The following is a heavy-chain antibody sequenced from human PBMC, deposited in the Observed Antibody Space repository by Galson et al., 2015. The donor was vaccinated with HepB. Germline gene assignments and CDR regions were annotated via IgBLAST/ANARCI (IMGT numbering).Heavy chain of an antibody. CDR1: GFTFGSSA. Sequence: SLRLSCAASGFTFGSSAMHWVRQAPGKGLEWVAVISYDGFNKHYADSVKGRFTVSRDNSKNTLYLEMNSLRTEDTAVYCCARPPHPGYSYDLALDYWGQGTLVTVSS. J-gene: IGHJ4*02. CDR2: ISYDGFNK. CDR3: ARPPHPGYSYDLALDY. D-gene: IGHD5-18*01. V-gene: IGHV3-30-3*01.